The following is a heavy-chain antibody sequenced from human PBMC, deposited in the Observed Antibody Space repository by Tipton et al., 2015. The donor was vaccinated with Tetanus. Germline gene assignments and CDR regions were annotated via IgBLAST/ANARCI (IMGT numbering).Heavy chain of an antibody. J-gene: IGHJ2*01. V-gene: IGHV4-39*01. D-gene: IGHD3-10*01. Sequence: TLSLTCTVSGGSISSSSYYWGWIRQPPGKGLEWIGSIYYSGSTYYNPSLKSRVTISVDTSKNQFSLKLSSVTAADTAVYYCASSSGSHSYWYFDLWGRGTLVTVSS. CDR2: IYYSGST. CDR1: GGSISSSSYY. CDR3: ASSSGSHSYWYFDL.